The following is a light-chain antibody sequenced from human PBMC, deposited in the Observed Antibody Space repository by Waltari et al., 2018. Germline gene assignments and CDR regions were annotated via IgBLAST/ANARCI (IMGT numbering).Light chain of an antibody. CDR3: QVWDGITDHWV. CDR1: NLAGKS. Sequence: SYVLTQPPSVSVAPGETATVTCGGDNLAGKSVHGFQSKPGQAPVLVLYDALDRPSGIPERFSGSNSGNTATLTISRVEGGDEADYYCQVWDGITDHWVFGGGTKLSVL. V-gene: IGLV3-21*02. CDR2: DAL. J-gene: IGLJ3*02.